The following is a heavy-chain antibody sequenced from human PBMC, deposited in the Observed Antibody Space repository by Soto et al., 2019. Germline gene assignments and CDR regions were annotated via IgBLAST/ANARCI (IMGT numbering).Heavy chain of an antibody. CDR3: ARLGYDILTGYYVLPSDV. D-gene: IGHD3-9*01. Sequence: PGESLKISCKGSGYSFTSYWISWVRQMPGKGLEWMGRIDPSDSYTNYSPSFQGHVTISADKSISTAYLQWSSLKASDTAMYYCARLGYDILTGYYVLPSDVRGQGTTVTVSS. CDR1: GYSFTSYW. V-gene: IGHV5-10-1*01. J-gene: IGHJ6*02. CDR2: IDPSDSYT.